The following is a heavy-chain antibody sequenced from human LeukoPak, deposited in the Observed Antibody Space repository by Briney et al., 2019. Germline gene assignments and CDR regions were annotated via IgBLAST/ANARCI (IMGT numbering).Heavy chain of an antibody. CDR1: GFTFSSYW. Sequence: SGGSLRLSCAASGFTFSSYWMHWVRQAPGKGLVWVSRIKSDGSTNYADSVKGRFIISRENAKNTVSLQMNSLRAEDTGVYYCARAPSEIGGYYPEYFRHWGQGTLVTVSS. CDR2: IKSDGST. J-gene: IGHJ1*01. V-gene: IGHV3-74*01. CDR3: ARAPSEIGGYYPEYFRH. D-gene: IGHD3-22*01.